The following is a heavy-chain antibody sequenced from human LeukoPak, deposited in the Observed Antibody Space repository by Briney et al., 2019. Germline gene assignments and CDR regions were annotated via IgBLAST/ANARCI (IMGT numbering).Heavy chain of an antibody. D-gene: IGHD3-22*01. CDR3: ARHEYYHDSIGNEWRASAFDN. CDR1: DGSISSSSYY. J-gene: IGHJ4*02. Sequence: SETLSLTCTVSDGSISSSSYYWGWIRQPPGKGLEWIGSMYYSGSTYYNPSLKSRVTISVDTSKNQFPLKLSSVTVADTAVYYCARHEYYHDSIGNEWRASAFDNWGQGTLVTVSS. V-gene: IGHV4-39*01. CDR2: MYYSGST.